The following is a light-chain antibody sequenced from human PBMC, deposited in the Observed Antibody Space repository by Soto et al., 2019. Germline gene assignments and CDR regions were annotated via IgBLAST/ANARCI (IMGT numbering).Light chain of an antibody. J-gene: IGKJ2*01. V-gene: IGKV3-11*01. CDR3: QHRGRWPRT. CDR1: QSVNDY. CDR2: GAS. Sequence: EIVLTQSPATLSLSPGERATLSCRASQSVNDYLAWYQQKPGQAPRLLIYGASNRATGIPVRFSGSWSGTDFTLTISSLEPEDFAVYYCQHRGRWPRTFGQGTKLEIK.